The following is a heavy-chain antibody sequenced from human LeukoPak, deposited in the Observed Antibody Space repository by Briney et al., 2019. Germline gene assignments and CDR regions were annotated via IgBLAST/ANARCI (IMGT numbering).Heavy chain of an antibody. J-gene: IGHJ6*02. D-gene: IGHD6-13*01. CDR1: GGSISGRRYY. CDR2: IHYDGAT. CDR3: ARGGIAAAGTSYYYYYGMDV. V-gene: IGHV4-39*01. Sequence: PSETLSLTCSVSGGSISGRRYYWGWIRQPPGRGLEWIGSIHYDGATYYNPSLKSRVTMSVDTSKNQFSLKLSSVTAADTAVYYCARGGIAAAGTSYYYYYGMDVWGQGTTVTVSS.